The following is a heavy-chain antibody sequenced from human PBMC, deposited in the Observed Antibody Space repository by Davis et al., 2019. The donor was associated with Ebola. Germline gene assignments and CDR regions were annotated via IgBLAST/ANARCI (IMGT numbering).Heavy chain of an antibody. V-gene: IGHV5-51*01. D-gene: IGHD4-17*01. CDR1: GYSFTRYW. CDR3: ARQTTVTTDFDY. CDR2: IYPGDSDT. Sequence: PGGSLRLSCQGSGYSFTRYWIGWVRQMPGKGLEWMGIIYPGDSDTRYSPSFQGQVTIPADRSISTAYLQWSSLKASDTAMYYCARQTTVTTDFDYWGQGTLVTVSS. J-gene: IGHJ4*02.